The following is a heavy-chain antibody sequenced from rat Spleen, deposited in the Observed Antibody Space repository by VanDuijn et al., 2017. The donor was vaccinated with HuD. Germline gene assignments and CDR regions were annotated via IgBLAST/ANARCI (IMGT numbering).Heavy chain of an antibody. J-gene: IGHJ2*01. V-gene: IGHV5-31*01. CDR1: GFSLSSYG. CDR2: ITNAAGKI. CDR3: TRGGYFRY. D-gene: IGHD2-5*01. Sequence: VQLKESGPGLVQPSQTLSLTCTVSGFSLSSYGVIWVRQPPGKGLEWVASITNAAGKIYYPDSVKGRFTISRDTAQNTLYLQMNSPRSEDTATYYCTRGGYFRYWGQGVMVTVSS.